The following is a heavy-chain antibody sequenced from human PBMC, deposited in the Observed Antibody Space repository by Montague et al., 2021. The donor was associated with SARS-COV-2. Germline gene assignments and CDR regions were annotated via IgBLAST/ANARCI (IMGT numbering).Heavy chain of an antibody. CDR2: ISSSSSYI. J-gene: IGHJ5*02. CDR1: GFTVSSHC. D-gene: IGHD6-25*01. V-gene: IGHV3-21*01. CDR3: ARDHSSDWDMDWFDP. Sequence: SLRLSCAASGFTVSSHCMNWVRQAPGKGLEWVSSISSSSSYIYYADSVKGRFTISRDNAKNSLYLQMNSLRAEDTAVYYCARDHSSDWDMDWFDPWGQGTLVTVSS.